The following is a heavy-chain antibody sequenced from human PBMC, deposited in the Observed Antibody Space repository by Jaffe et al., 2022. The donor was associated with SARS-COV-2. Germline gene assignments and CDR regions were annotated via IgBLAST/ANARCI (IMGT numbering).Heavy chain of an antibody. J-gene: IGHJ6*02. CDR2: IRGSGSPI. CDR3: VRDPNALDF. V-gene: IGHV3-48*02. Sequence: DVQLVESGGGLAQPGGSLRLSCAASGFTFSTYSMNWVRQTPGKGLEWVAYIRGSGSPIYYADSVKGRFTISRDNAKNSLYLQMNSLRDEDTAVYYCVRDPNALDFWGQGTTVTVSS. CDR1: GFTFSTYS.